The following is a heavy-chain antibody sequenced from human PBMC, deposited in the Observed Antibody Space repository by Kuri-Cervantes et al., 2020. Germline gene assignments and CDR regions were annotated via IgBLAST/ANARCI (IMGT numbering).Heavy chain of an antibody. D-gene: IGHD6-19*01. V-gene: IGHV4-34*01. Sequence: SETLSLTCAVYGGSLSGFYWSWIRQPPGKGLEWIGEINHSGSTNYNPSLKSRVTMSVDTSKNQFSLKLSSVTPEDTAVYFCARLIAVNSRPEEYFNFWGPGTLVTVSS. CDR1: GGSLSGFY. CDR3: ARLIAVNSRPEEYFNF. CDR2: INHSGST. J-gene: IGHJ4*02.